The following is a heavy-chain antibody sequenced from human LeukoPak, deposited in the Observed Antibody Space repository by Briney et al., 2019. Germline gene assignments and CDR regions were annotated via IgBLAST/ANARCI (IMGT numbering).Heavy chain of an antibody. V-gene: IGHV4-38-2*02. Sequence: SETLSLTCIVSGYSISSGYYWVWIRPPPGKGLEWIGSIYHSGSTYYNPSLKSRVTISVDTSKNQFSLKLSSVTAADTAVYYCASNYYDSSGYYNWYFDLWGRGTLVTVSS. CDR3: ASNYYDSSGYYNWYFDL. CDR2: IYHSGST. CDR1: GYSISSGYY. J-gene: IGHJ2*01. D-gene: IGHD3-22*01.